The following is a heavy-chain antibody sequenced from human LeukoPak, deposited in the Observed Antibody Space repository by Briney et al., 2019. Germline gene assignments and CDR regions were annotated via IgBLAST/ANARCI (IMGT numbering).Heavy chain of an antibody. CDR1: GGSISSYY. Sequence: SETLSLTCTVSGGSISSYYWSWIRQPPGKGLEWIGYIYYSGSTNYNPSLKSRVTISVDTSKNQFSLKLSSVTAADTAVYYCARLKGPYCSSTSCYTRGNWFDPWGQGTLVTVSS. CDR3: ARLKGPYCSSTSCYTRGNWFDP. D-gene: IGHD2-2*02. V-gene: IGHV4-59*12. CDR2: IYYSGST. J-gene: IGHJ5*02.